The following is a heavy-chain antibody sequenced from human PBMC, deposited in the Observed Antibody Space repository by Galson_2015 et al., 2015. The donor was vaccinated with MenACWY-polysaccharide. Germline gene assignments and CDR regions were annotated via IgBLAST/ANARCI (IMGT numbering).Heavy chain of an antibody. V-gene: IGHV3-23*01. D-gene: IGHD3/OR15-3a*01. CDR2: IRSSGTNT. J-gene: IGHJ5*02. CDR3: AKDSKCGWTAAGRFDH. Sequence: SLRLSCAASGFTLTSYAMSWVRQAPGKGLEWVSAIRSSGTNTYYADSVKGRFTISRDTSKNTLYLQMNSLRAGDTAKYYCAKDSKCGWTAAGRFDHWGQGTLVTVSS. CDR1: GFTLTSYA.